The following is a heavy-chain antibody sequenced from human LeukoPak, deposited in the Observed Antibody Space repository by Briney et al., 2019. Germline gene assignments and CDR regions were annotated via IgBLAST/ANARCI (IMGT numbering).Heavy chain of an antibody. D-gene: IGHD2-15*01. CDR2: IIAIGSST. CDR3: AKDLHYCSGGSCYSGWFDP. Sequence: PGGSLRLSCAASGFTFSSYAMSWVRQAPGKGLEWVSSIIAIGSSTYYTDSVKGRYTISRDNSKNTLYLQINRLRAEDTVVYYCAKDLHYCSGGSCYSGWFDPWGQGTLVTVSS. V-gene: IGHV3-23*01. J-gene: IGHJ5*02. CDR1: GFTFSSYA.